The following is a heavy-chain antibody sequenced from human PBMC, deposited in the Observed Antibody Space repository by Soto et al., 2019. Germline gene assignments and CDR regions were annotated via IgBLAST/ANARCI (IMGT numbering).Heavy chain of an antibody. CDR1: GYTFTSYD. Sequence: ASVKVSCKASGYTFTSYDINWVRQATGQGLEWMGWMNPNSGNTGYAQKFQGRVTMTRNTSISTAYMELSSLRSEDTAVYYCARARCSSTSCPNDAFDIWGQGTMVTVSS. V-gene: IGHV1-8*01. J-gene: IGHJ3*02. CDR2: MNPNSGNT. D-gene: IGHD2-2*01. CDR3: ARARCSSTSCPNDAFDI.